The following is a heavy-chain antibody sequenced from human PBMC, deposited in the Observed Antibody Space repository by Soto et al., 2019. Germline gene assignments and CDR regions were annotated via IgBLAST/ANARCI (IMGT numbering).Heavy chain of an antibody. CDR3: ARDRPTRRGYSYGYGY. V-gene: IGHV1-18*01. D-gene: IGHD5-18*01. Sequence: ASVKVSCKASGYTFTSYCISWVRQAPGQGLEWMGWISAYNGNTNYAQKLQGRVTMTTDTSTSTAYMELRSLRSDDTAVYYCARDRPTRRGYSYGYGYWGQGTLVTVSS. CDR2: ISAYNGNT. CDR1: GYTFTSYC. J-gene: IGHJ4*02.